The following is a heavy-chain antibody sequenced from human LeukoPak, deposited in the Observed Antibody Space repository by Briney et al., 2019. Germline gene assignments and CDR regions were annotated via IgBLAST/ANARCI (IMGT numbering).Heavy chain of an antibody. CDR3: ASWRDCSGGSCNGLAY. J-gene: IGHJ4*02. Sequence: ASVKVSCKASGYTFTSYYMHWVRQAPGQGLEWMGIINPSGGSTSYAQKFQGRVTMTRDTSTSTVYMELSSLRSEDTAVYYCASWRDCSGGSCNGLAYWGQGALVTASS. CDR1: GYTFTSYY. CDR2: INPSGGST. D-gene: IGHD2-15*01. V-gene: IGHV1-46*01.